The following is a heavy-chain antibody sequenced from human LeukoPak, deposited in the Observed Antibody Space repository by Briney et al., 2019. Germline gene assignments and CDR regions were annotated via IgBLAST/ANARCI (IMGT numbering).Heavy chain of an antibody. D-gene: IGHD3-10*01. V-gene: IGHV4-38-2*02. CDR3: ARDFSITMVRGALDY. Sequence: PSQTLSLTCAVSGCSISSGYYWGWIRPPPGKGLEWIGRIAHSGSAYYNPSLKSRVTISVDTSKNQFSLKLSSVTAADTAVYYCARDFSITMVRGALDYWGQGTLVTVSS. J-gene: IGHJ4*02. CDR1: GCSISSGYY. CDR2: IAHSGSA.